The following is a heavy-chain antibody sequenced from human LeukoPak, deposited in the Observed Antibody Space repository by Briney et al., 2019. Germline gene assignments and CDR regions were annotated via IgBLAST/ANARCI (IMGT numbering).Heavy chain of an antibody. V-gene: IGHV3-23*05. CDR3: AGGLRSGLIDY. J-gene: IGHJ4*02. Sequence: GGSLRLSCAASGSTFSSYAMSWVRQAPGKGLEWVSTIYSAGSTNYADSVKGRFTISRDNSKNTMYLQMNSLRAEDTAVYYCAGGLRSGLIDYWGQGTLVTVSS. CDR2: IYSAGST. D-gene: IGHD4-17*01. CDR1: GSTFSSYA.